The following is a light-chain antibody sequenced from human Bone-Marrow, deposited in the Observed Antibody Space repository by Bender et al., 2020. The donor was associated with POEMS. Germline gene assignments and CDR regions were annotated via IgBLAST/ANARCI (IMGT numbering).Light chain of an antibody. CDR1: STNIGEGYD. J-gene: IGLJ3*02. CDR3: QSFDSSLSGSGV. V-gene: IGLV1-40*01. CDR2: GTT. Sequence: QSVLTQPPSVSGAPGQRVSISCTGSSTNIGEGYDVLWYQLLPGEAPKVLIYGTTNRPSGVPDRFSGSKSGTSASLAITGLQAEDEADYYCQSFDSSLSGSGVFGGGTKLTVL.